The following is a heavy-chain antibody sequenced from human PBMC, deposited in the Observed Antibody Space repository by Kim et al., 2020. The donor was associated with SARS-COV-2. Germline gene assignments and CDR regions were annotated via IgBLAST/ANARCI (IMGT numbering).Heavy chain of an antibody. J-gene: IGHJ4*02. V-gene: IGHV3-53*01. Sequence: GGSLRLSCAASGFTVSGNYMSWVRQAPGKGLEWVSALYSGGTTFYAESVRGRFTISGDNSKNTLYLQMNSLRAEDTAVYYCATQRSDTTSFDNWGTGTL. CDR3: ATQRSDTTSFDN. CDR1: GFTVSGNY. D-gene: IGHD4-17*01. CDR2: LYSGGTT.